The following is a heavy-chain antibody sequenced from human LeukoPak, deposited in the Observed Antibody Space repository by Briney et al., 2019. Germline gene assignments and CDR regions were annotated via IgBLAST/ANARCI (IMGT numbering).Heavy chain of an antibody. D-gene: IGHD3-9*01. CDR1: GFTFGDYA. V-gene: IGHV3-53*01. CDR2: IYSGGDT. J-gene: IGHJ4*02. CDR3: ARAILLTGSEYYFDS. Sequence: GGSLRLSCTASGFTFGDYAMSWVRQAPGKGLEWVSLIYSGGDTYYADSVKGRFTISRDTSKNTFYLQMNSLRPDDTATYYCARAILLTGSEYYFDSWGQGTLVTVSS.